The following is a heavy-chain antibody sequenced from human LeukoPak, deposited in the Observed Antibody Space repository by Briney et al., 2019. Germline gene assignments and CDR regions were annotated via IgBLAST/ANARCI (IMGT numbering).Heavy chain of an antibody. Sequence: SETLSLTCTVSGGSISSYYWSWIRQPPGKGLEWIGYIYYSGSTNYNPSLKSRVTISADTSKNQFSLKLSSVTAADTAVYYCARSASSGYSYGYGVAFDIWGQGTMVTVSS. D-gene: IGHD5-18*01. CDR1: GGSISSYY. J-gene: IGHJ3*02. V-gene: IGHV4-59*08. CDR3: ARSASSGYSYGYGVAFDI. CDR2: IYYSGST.